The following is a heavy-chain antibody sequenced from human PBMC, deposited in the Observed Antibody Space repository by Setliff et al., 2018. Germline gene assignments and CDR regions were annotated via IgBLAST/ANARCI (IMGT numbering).Heavy chain of an antibody. Sequence: SETLSLTCAVYGGSFSGYYWNWIRQAPGKGLEWIGEIHHSGSTNYNPSLKSRVTISVDTSNNQLSLKLTSVSAADTAVYYCARAYYYASGNSHNYYMDVWGKGTAVTVSS. J-gene: IGHJ6*03. CDR1: GGSFSGYY. D-gene: IGHD3-10*01. CDR3: ARAYYYASGNSHNYYMDV. V-gene: IGHV4-34*01. CDR2: IHHSGST.